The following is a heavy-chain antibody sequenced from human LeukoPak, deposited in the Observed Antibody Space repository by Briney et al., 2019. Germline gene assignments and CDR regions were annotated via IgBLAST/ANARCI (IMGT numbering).Heavy chain of an antibody. Sequence: GGSLRLSCAASGFTFSSNAMSWVRQAPGRGLEWVSAISTSGGSTFYADSVKGRFTISRDNSKNTLYLQMNSLRAEDTAVYYCARELRRGSGAFDIWGQGTMVTVSS. D-gene: IGHD4-17*01. CDR2: ISTSGGST. J-gene: IGHJ3*02. V-gene: IGHV3-23*01. CDR3: ARELRRGSGAFDI. CDR1: GFTFSSNA.